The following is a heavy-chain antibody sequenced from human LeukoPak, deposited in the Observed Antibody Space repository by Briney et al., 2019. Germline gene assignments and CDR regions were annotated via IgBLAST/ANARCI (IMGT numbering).Heavy chain of an antibody. V-gene: IGHV4-39*01. J-gene: IGHJ4*02. CDR3: TGRKMTTAYLDY. CDR2: IYYSGST. D-gene: IGHD4-11*01. Sequence: SETLSLTCTVSGGSISSSSYYWGWIRQPPGKGLEWIGSIYYSGSTYYNPSLKSRVTIFVDTSKHQFSLKLSSMTAADSAVYYFTGRKMTTAYLDYWGQGTLVTVSS. CDR1: GGSISSSSYY.